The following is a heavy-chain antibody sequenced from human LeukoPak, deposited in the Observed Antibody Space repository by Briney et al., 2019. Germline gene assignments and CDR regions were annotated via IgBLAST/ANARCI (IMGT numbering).Heavy chain of an antibody. J-gene: IGHJ4*02. CDR2: IIPIFGTA. CDR3: ARDRYGHYYDSSGGLN. CDR1: GGTFSSYA. Sequence: ASVKVSCKASGGTFSSYAISGVRQAPGQGLEWMGGIIPIFGTANYAQKFQGRVTITADESTSTAYMELSSLRSEDTAVYYCARDRYGHYYDSSGGLNWGQGTLVTVSS. D-gene: IGHD3-22*01. V-gene: IGHV1-69*13.